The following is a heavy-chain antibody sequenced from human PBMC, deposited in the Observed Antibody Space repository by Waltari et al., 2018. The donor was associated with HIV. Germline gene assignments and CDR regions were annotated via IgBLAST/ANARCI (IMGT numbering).Heavy chain of an antibody. V-gene: IGHV1-2*02. D-gene: IGHD6-19*01. J-gene: IGHJ4*02. CDR2: INPNRGGT. CDR1: GYTFSGYY. CDR3: ARDQGGIAVAGTPGDY. Sequence: QVQLVQSGAEVKKPGASVKVSCKASGYTFSGYYMHWVRQAPGQGLEWMGWINPNRGGTNYAQKFQGRVTMTRDTSISTAYMELSRLRSDDTAVYYCARDQGGIAVAGTPGDYWGQGTLVTVSS.